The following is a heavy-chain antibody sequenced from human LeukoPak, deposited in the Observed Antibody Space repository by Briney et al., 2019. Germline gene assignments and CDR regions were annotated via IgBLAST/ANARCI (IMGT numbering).Heavy chain of an antibody. CDR3: AKTPRGYTYVPDY. CDR2: ISGSGSNT. CDR1: GFTFSTCA. V-gene: IGHV3-23*01. D-gene: IGHD5-18*01. Sequence: GGSLRLSCAASGFTFSTCAMSWVRQAPGKGLEWVSTISGSGSNTYYADSVKGRFTISRDNSKNAPYLQMHSLRADDTAVYFCAKTPRGYTYVPDYWGQGTLVTVSS. J-gene: IGHJ4*02.